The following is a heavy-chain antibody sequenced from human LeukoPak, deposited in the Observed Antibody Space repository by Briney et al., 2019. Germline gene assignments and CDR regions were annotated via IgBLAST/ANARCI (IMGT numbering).Heavy chain of an antibody. V-gene: IGHV4-34*01. CDR1: GGSFSGYY. CDR2: INHSGST. J-gene: IGHJ4*02. CDR3: ARGRSGYYYDSSGYYYY. D-gene: IGHD3-22*01. Sequence: SETLSLTCAVYGGSFSGYYWSWIRQPPGKGLEWIGEINHSGSTNYNPSLKSRVTISVDTSKNPFSLKLSSVTAADTAVYYCARGRSGYYYDSSGYYYYWGQGTLVTVSS.